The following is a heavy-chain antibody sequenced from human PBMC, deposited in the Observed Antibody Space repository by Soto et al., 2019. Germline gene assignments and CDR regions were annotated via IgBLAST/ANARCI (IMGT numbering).Heavy chain of an antibody. J-gene: IGHJ6*02. Sequence: GESVKISCKGSGYSFTSYWISWVRQMPGKGLEWMGRIDPSDSYTNYSPSFQGHVTISADKSISTAYLQWSSLKASDTAMYYCGGERHYGMDVWGQGTTVTVSS. CDR3: GGERHYGMDV. CDR1: GYSFTSYW. V-gene: IGHV5-10-1*01. CDR2: IDPSDSYT. D-gene: IGHD1-26*01.